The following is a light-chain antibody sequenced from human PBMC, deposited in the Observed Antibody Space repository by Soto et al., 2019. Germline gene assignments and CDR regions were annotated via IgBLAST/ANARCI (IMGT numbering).Light chain of an antibody. Sequence: DIQMTQSPSSLSASVGDRVTITCRASQSISSYLNWYQHKPGKAPKLLIYAASSLQTGVPSRFSGSRSGTDFALTISSLQRDDFATYYCKKTDSFPRTFGQGTKVKMK. V-gene: IGKV1-39*01. CDR3: KKTDSFPRT. J-gene: IGKJ1*01. CDR2: AAS. CDR1: QSISSY.